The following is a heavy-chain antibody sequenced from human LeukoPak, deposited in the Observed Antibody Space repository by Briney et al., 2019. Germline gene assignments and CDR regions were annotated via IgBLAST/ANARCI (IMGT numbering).Heavy chain of an antibody. CDR3: ARDVIVGARNYYYGMDV. CDR2: INAGNGNT. J-gene: IGHJ6*02. V-gene: IGHV1-3*01. CDR1: GYTFTNYA. Sequence: ASVKLSCKASGYTFTNYALHWVRQAPGQRLEWMGWINAGNGNTKYSQKFQGRVTITRDTSASTAYMELSSLRSEDTAVYYCARDVIVGARNYYYGMDVWGQGTTVTVSS. D-gene: IGHD1-26*01.